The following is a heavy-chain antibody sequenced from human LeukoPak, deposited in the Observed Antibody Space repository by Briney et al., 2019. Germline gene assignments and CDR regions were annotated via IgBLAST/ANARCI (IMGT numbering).Heavy chain of an antibody. CDR2: INPSGGST. CDR3: ARDGPGCSGGSCYHYYYYGMDV. D-gene: IGHD2-15*01. J-gene: IGHJ6*02. Sequence: GASVKVSCKASGYTFTSYYMHWVRQAPGQRLEWMGIINPSGGSTSYAQKFQGRVTMTRDTSTSTVYMELSSLRSEDTAVYYCARDGPGCSGGSCYHYYYYGMDVWGQGTTVTVSS. V-gene: IGHV1-46*01. CDR1: GYTFTSYY.